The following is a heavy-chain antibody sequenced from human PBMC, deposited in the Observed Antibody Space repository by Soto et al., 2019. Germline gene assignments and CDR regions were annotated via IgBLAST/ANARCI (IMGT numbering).Heavy chain of an antibody. D-gene: IGHD1-26*01. CDR1: GFTFSDYW. Sequence: EVQLVESGGALVQPGGSLRLSCAASGFTFSDYWMHWVRQAPGKGLVWISRINDQGSSPTYADSVKGRFTISGDNVKNTLYLQMSSVRAEDTVVYYCVSAFEWELWGQGTLVTVSS. CDR2: INDQGSSP. J-gene: IGHJ4*02. V-gene: IGHV3-74*01. CDR3: VSAFEWEL.